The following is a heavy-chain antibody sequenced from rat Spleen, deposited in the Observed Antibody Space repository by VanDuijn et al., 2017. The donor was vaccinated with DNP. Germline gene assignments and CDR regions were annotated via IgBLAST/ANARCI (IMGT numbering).Heavy chain of an antibody. J-gene: IGHJ2*01. CDR2: IGIVGGST. D-gene: IGHD1-3*01. CDR3: TRTDGSYGFDY. CDR1: GFDFKNFP. Sequence: EVQLVESGGGLVQPGRSLTLSCEVSGFDFKNFPMAWVRQTPTQGLEWVATIGIVGGSTYYRDSVKGRFTGSRDDAKTTLYLQMNSLRSEDTATYYCTRTDGSYGFDYWGQGVMVTVSS. V-gene: IGHV5-46*01.